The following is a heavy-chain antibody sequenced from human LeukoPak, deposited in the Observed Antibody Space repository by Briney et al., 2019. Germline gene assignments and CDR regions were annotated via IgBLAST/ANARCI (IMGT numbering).Heavy chain of an antibody. D-gene: IGHD5-18*01. Sequence: GASVKVSCKASGYTFTGYYMHWVRQAPGQGLEWMGRINPNSGNTGYAQKFQGRVTMTRNTSISTAYMELSSLRSEDTAVYYCAWGKYSYGTAYYYYYYMDVWGKGTTVTVSS. CDR2: INPNSGNT. V-gene: IGHV1-8*02. J-gene: IGHJ6*03. CDR1: GYTFTGYY. CDR3: AWGKYSYGTAYYYYYYMDV.